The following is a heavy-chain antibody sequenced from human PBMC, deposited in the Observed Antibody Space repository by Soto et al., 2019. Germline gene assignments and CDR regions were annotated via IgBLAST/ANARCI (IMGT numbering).Heavy chain of an antibody. J-gene: IGHJ6*02. CDR1: GYTLTELS. CDR2: FDPEDGET. D-gene: IGHD6-19*01. CDR3: ATYRRGGYSSGSYGMDV. Sequence: ASVKVSGNVSGYTLTELSMHWVRQAPGKGLEWMGGFDPEDGETIYAQKFQGRVTMTEDTSTDTAYMELSSLRSEATAVYYCATYRRGGYSSGSYGMDVWGQGTTVTVSS. V-gene: IGHV1-24*01.